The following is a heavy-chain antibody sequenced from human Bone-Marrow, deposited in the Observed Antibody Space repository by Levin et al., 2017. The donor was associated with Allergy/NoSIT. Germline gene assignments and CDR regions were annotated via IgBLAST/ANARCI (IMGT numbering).Heavy chain of an antibody. D-gene: IGHD1-26*01. CDR3: AREMVGATTGDDAFDI. Sequence: LSLTCAASGFTFSDYYMSWIRQAPGKGLEWVSYISSSGSTIYYADSVKGRFTISRDNAKNSLYLQMNSLRAEDTAVYYCAREMVGATTGDDAFDIWGQGTMVTVSS. CDR1: GFTFSDYY. CDR2: ISSSGSTI. J-gene: IGHJ3*02. V-gene: IGHV3-11*01.